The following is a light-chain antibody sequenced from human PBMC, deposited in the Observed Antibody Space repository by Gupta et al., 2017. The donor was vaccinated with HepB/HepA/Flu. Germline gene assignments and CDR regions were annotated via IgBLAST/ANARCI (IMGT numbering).Light chain of an antibody. CDR2: AAS. J-gene: IGKJ4*01. CDR1: QGISSY. CDR3: QQLNSYPLT. Sequence: DIQLTHPPSFCSASLGDKFTITCRASQGISSYLAWYQQKPGKAPKLLIYAASTLQSGVPSRFSGSGSGTEFTLTISSLQPEDFATYYCQQLNSYPLTFGGGTKVEIK. V-gene: IGKV1-9*01.